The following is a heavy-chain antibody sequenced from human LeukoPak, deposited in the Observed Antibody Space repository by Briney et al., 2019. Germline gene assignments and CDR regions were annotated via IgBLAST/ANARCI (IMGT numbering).Heavy chain of an antibody. J-gene: IGHJ4*02. CDR3: ARSIVGACFDC. Sequence: PGGPLRLSCAASGFTFSYYAMSWVRQVPGKGLEWVSAISDRGGSIYSADSDRCTISRDNSKNTVYLQMGSLRAEDTAVYYCARSIVGACFDCWGQGTLVTVSS. V-gene: IGHV3-23*01. CDR2: ISDRGGSI. CDR1: GFTFSYYA. D-gene: IGHD1-26*01.